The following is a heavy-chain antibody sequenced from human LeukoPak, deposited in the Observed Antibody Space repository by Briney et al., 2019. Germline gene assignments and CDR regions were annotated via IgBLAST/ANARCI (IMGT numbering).Heavy chain of an antibody. D-gene: IGHD2-21*02. CDR2: ISGRGVST. CDR1: GFTFSSYG. Sequence: GGSLRLSCAASGFTFSSYGVSWVRQAPGKGLERVSSISGRGVSTYYADSVKGRFTISRDNSRKTVFLQMNSLRAEDTAVYYCAKSVVVTANPRAFDIWGQGTMVTVSS. J-gene: IGHJ3*02. CDR3: AKSVVVTANPRAFDI. V-gene: IGHV3-23*01.